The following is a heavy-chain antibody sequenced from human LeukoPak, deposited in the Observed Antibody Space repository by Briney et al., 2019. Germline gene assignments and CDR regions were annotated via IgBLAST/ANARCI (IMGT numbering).Heavy chain of an antibody. J-gene: IGHJ6*02. D-gene: IGHD3-16*01. Sequence: PGGSLRLSCAASGFTFNNYAMNWARQAPGKGLERVASINHNGNVNYYVDSVKGRFTISRDNAKNSLYLQMSNLRAEDTAVYFCARGGGLDVWGQGATVTVSS. CDR2: INHNGNVN. CDR1: GFTFNNYA. V-gene: IGHV3-7*03. CDR3: ARGGGLDV.